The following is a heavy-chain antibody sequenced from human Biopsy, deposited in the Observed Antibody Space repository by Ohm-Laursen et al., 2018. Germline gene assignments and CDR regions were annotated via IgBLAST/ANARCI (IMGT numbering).Heavy chain of an antibody. CDR2: IWYDGFNR. J-gene: IGHJ3*02. Sequence: SLRLSCAASGFTFSSYGMHWVRQAPGKGLEWVAFIWYDGFNRYYADSVKGRFTISRDNSKNTLDLQMNSLRAEDTAVYYCATSTMVRSSGHAFDNWGQGTMVTVSS. CDR1: GFTFSSYG. D-gene: IGHD3-10*01. CDR3: ATSTMVRSSGHAFDN. V-gene: IGHV3-33*01.